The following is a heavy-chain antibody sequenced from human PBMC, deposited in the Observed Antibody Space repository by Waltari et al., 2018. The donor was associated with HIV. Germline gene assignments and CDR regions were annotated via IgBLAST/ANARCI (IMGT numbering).Heavy chain of an antibody. V-gene: IGHV1-3*02. J-gene: IGHJ4*01. CDR3: ARGGRSGCFDH. Sequence: QIQLVQSGPEVRKPGDVVRISCRASGYTFTSYAIHGVRQAPGQGLEWLGWSDPASGNAESTQDFRARVTFSWYTSATTAFMELRSLRYGDDSVFFCARGGRSGCFDHWGQGTSV. D-gene: IGHD3-10*01. CDR2: SDPASGNA. CDR1: GYTFTSYA.